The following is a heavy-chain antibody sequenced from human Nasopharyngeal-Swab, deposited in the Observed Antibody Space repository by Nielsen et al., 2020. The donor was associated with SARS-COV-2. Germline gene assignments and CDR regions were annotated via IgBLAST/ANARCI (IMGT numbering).Heavy chain of an antibody. CDR2: ISGSGGST. CDR3: AKPPGLEWFLFDY. CDR1: GFTFSSYA. J-gene: IGHJ4*02. Sequence: GESLKISCAASGFTFSSYAMSWVRQAPGKGPEWVSAISGSGGSTYYADSVKGRFTISRDNSKNTLYLQMNSLRAEDTAVYYCAKPPGLEWFLFDYWGQGTLVTVSS. D-gene: IGHD3-3*01. V-gene: IGHV3-23*01.